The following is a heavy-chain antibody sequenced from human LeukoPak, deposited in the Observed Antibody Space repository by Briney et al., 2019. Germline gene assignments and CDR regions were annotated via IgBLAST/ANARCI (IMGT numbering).Heavy chain of an antibody. D-gene: IGHD4-23*01. CDR2: INPDSGGT. J-gene: IGHJ6*02. CDR3: ARDTVVMSTPYYYYYGLDV. V-gene: IGHV1-2*02. Sequence: ASVKVSCKASGYTFTGYYIHWVRQAPGQGVEWMGWINPDSGGTNSAQNFQGRVTMTRDTSISTAYMELNRLRSDDTAVYYCARDTVVMSTPYYYYYGLDVWGQGTTVTVSS. CDR1: GYTFTGYY.